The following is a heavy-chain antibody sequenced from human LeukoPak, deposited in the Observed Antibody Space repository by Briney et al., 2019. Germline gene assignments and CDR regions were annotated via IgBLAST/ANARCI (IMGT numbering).Heavy chain of an antibody. D-gene: IGHD6-19*01. J-gene: IGHJ4*02. CDR1: GFALSTSGVG. CDR3: AHRPPIAVSGTVFTY. V-gene: IGHV2-5*02. Sequence: SGPTLVNPTQTLTLTCTFSGFALSTSGVGVGWIRQPPGKALEWLALIYWDDDKRYSPSLKSRLTITKDTSKNQVVLTMTNMDPVDTATYYCAHRPPIAVSGTVFTYWGQGTLVTVSS. CDR2: IYWDDDK.